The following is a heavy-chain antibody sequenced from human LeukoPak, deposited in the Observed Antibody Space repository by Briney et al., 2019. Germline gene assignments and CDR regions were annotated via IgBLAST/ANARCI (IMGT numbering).Heavy chain of an antibody. CDR1: GYTFTSYG. CDR3: ARAPRQYYHDSSGYHY. J-gene: IGHJ4*02. Sequence: ASVKVSCKASGYTFTSYGISWVRQAPGQGLEWMGWISAYNGNTNYAQKLQGRVTMTTDTSTSTAYMELRSLRSDDTAVYYCARAPRQYYHDSSGYHYWGQGTLVTVSS. V-gene: IGHV1-18*01. CDR2: ISAYNGNT. D-gene: IGHD3-22*01.